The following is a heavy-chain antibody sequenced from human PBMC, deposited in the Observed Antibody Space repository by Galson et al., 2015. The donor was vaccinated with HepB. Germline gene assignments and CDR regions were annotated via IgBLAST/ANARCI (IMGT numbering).Heavy chain of an antibody. D-gene: IGHD3-10*01. CDR1: GGSISSYY. CDR3: ARGGGIRVPLDY. Sequence: ETLSLTCTVSGGSISSYYWSWIRQPPGKGLEWIGYIYYSGSTNYNPSLKSRVTISVDTSKNQFSLKLSSVTAADTAVYYCARGGGIRVPLDYWGQGTLVTVSS. J-gene: IGHJ4*02. V-gene: IGHV4-59*01. CDR2: IYYSGST.